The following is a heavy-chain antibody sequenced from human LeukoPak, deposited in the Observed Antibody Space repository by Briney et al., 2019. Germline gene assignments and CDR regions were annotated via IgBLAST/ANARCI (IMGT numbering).Heavy chain of an antibody. D-gene: IGHD4-17*01. V-gene: IGHV4-59*10. CDR2: IYTSGST. CDR3: ARGDYGDYGNWFDP. CDR1: GGSFSGYY. Sequence: PSETLSLTCAVYGGSFSGYYWSWIRQPAGKGLEWIGRIYTSGSTNYNPYLKSRVTMSVDTSKNQFSLKLSSVTAADTAVYYCARGDYGDYGNWFDPWGQGTLVTVSS. J-gene: IGHJ5*02.